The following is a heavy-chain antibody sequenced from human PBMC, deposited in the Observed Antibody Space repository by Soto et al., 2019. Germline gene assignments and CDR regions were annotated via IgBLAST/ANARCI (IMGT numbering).Heavy chain of an antibody. CDR3: TKGATSPLDY. V-gene: IGHV5-51*01. J-gene: IGHJ4*02. CDR1: GYRFTSSW. CDR2: VYPSDSDV. Sequence: PGESQKISCQGSGYRFTSSWIGWVRQMPGKGLEWLGNVYPSDSDVRYSPSFEGRVTISADNSINTAYLHLLNLTASDTAIYYCTKGATSPLDYWGQGTRVTVSS. D-gene: IGHD3-16*01.